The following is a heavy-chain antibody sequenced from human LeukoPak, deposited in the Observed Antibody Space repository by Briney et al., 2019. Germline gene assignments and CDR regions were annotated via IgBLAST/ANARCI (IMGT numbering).Heavy chain of an antibody. CDR3: AHSVTMVRGVIPPDAFDI. J-gene: IGHJ3*02. CDR2: TDWNDDK. CDR1: GSSLRTSGVG. D-gene: IGHD3-10*01. Sequence: SGPTLVKPPQPLTLTCTFSGSSLRTSGVGVGWIRQPPAKALELLPLTDWNDDKRYTPSPKSRLTINKDTSKNQVVLTITNMDPVDTATYYCAHSVTMVRGVIPPDAFDIWGQGTMVTVSS. V-gene: IGHV2-5*01.